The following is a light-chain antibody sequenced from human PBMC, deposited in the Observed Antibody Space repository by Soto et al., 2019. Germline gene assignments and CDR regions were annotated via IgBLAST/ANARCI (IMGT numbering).Light chain of an antibody. Sequence: EIVLTQSPATLSLSPGEGATLSCRASQSVSSYLVWYQQKPGQAPRLLMFRTSSRATGFPARFSGSGSGTEFNLTISSLQSEDFGVYYCQQYNNWPRATFGGGTKVDNK. CDR2: RTS. V-gene: IGKV3-15*01. J-gene: IGKJ4*01. CDR1: QSVSSY. CDR3: QQYNNWPRAT.